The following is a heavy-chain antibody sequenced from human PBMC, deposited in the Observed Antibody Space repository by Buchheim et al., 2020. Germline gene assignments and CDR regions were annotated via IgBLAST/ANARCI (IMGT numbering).Heavy chain of an antibody. D-gene: IGHD6-6*01. CDR1: GFTFSSYG. J-gene: IGHJ6*02. CDR3: AKDQSPLQLSIAARLSVVPDV. V-gene: IGHV3-30*18. Sequence: QVQLVESGGGVVQPGRSLRLSCAASGFTFSSYGMHWVRQAPGKGLEWVAVISYDGSNKYYADSVKGRFTISRDNSKNTLYLQMNSLRAEDTAVYYCAKDQSPLQLSIAARLSVVPDVWGQGTT. CDR2: ISYDGSNK.